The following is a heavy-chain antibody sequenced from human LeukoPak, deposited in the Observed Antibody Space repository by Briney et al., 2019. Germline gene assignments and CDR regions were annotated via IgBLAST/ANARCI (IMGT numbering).Heavy chain of an antibody. CDR1: GFTFSDYY. D-gene: IGHD1-26*01. Sequence: GGSLRLSCAASGFTFSDYYMSWIRQAPAKGLVWVSYISTGVSSKFYAESVKGRFTISRDNAKNTLYLQMNSLRVEDTAVYYCARDYYGYWGQGTLVTVSS. J-gene: IGHJ4*02. V-gene: IGHV3-11*04. CDR2: ISTGVSSK. CDR3: ARDYYGY.